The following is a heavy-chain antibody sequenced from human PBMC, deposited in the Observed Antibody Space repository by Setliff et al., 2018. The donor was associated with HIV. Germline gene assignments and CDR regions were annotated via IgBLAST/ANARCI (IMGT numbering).Heavy chain of an antibody. J-gene: IGHJ6*02. D-gene: IGHD1-7*01. V-gene: IGHV3-53*01. CDR2: IYAGGST. CDR1: GLTDTYNY. CDR3: ARGRNRNYVVYGMDV. Sequence: PGGSLRLSCAASGLTDTYNYMSWVRQAPGKGLEWVSVIYAGGSTYYADSVKGRFTISRDNSKNMLYLQMDSLRAEGTAVYYCARGRNRNYVVYGMDVWGQGTTVTVSS.